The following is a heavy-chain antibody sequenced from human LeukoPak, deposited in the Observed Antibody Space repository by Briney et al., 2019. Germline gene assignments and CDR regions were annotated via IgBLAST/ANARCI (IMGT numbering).Heavy chain of an antibody. J-gene: IGHJ4*02. V-gene: IGHV4-39*07. CDR2: IYYSGST. Sequence: SETLSLACTVSGGSISSNSYYWGWIRQSPGKGLEWIANIYYSGSTYYNPSLKSRVTISVDTSKSQFSLELSSVTAADTAIYYCARVSDSRAVGPFDYWGQGTLVTVSS. CDR1: GGSISSNSYY. CDR3: ARVSDSRAVGPFDY. D-gene: IGHD3-10*01.